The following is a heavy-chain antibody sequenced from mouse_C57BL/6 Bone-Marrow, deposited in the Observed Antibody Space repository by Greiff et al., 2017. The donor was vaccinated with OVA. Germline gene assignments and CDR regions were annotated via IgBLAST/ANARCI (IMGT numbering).Heavy chain of an antibody. D-gene: IGHD4-1*01. V-gene: IGHV14-4*01. CDR2: IDPENGDT. CDR3: VLGVKISYYYAMDY. CDR1: GFNIKDDY. J-gene: IGHJ4*01. Sequence: EVQLVESGAELVRPGASVKLSCTASGFNIKDDYMHWVKQRPEQGLEWIGWIDPENGDTEYASKFQGKATITADTSSNTAYLQLSSLTSEDTAVYYCVLGVKISYYYAMDYWGQGTSVTVSS.